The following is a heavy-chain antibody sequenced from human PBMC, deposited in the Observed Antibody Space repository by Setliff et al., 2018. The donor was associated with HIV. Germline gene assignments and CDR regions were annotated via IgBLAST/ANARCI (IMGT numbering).Heavy chain of an antibody. V-gene: IGHV5-51*01. Sequence: GESLKISCKGSGYRFTNYWIGWVRQMPGKGLEWMGIIYPGDSDTRYSPSFQGQVTISADKSINTAYLQWSSLKTSDTAIYYCARRPKYTTGRPHFDYWGQGTLVTVSS. CDR2: IYPGDSDT. CDR3: ARRPKYTTGRPHFDY. J-gene: IGHJ4*02. D-gene: IGHD1-1*01. CDR1: GYRFTNYW.